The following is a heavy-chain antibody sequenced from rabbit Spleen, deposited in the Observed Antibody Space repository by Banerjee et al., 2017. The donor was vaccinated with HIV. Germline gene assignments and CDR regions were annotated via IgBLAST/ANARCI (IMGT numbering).Heavy chain of an antibody. V-gene: IGHV1S45*01. CDR1: GFSFSNKAV. Sequence: QEQLVESGGGLVKTEGSLKLSCTASGFSFSNKAVMCWVRQAPGKGLEWIACIGSGSSGKTYYASWAKGRFTISRTSSTKVTLQMTSLTVADTATYFCARAGYGDYGYSTLFNLGGQGTLVTVS. J-gene: IGHJ3*01. CDR3: ARAGYGDYGYSTLFNL. D-gene: IGHD7-1*01. CDR2: IGSGSSGKT.